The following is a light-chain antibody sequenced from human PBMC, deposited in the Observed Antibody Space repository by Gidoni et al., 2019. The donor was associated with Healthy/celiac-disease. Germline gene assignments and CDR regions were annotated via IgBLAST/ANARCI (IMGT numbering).Light chain of an antibody. CDR1: QSISSY. CDR2: AAS. V-gene: IGKV1-39*01. Sequence: DIQRTPPPSSLSASVGDRVTITCRASQSISSYLNWYQQKPGKAPKLLIYAASSLQSGVPSRFRGSGSGTDFTLTISSLQPEDFATYYCQQSYSTPQTFGQGTKVEIK. J-gene: IGKJ1*01. CDR3: QQSYSTPQT.